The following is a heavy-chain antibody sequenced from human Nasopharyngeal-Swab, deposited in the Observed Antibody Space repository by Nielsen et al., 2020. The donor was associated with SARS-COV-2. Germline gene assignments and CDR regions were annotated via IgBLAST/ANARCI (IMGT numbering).Heavy chain of an antibody. V-gene: IGHV4-4*07. CDR1: GGSISSYY. D-gene: IGHD3-3*01. CDR3: ARGPEYYDFWSGYPGNAFDI. Sequence: SETLSLTCTVSGGSISSYYWSWIRQPAGKGLEWIGRIYTSGSTNYNPSPKSRVTMSVDTSKNQFSLKLSSVTAADTAVYYCARGPEYYDFWSGYPGNAFDIWGQGTMVTVSS. J-gene: IGHJ3*02. CDR2: IYTSGST.